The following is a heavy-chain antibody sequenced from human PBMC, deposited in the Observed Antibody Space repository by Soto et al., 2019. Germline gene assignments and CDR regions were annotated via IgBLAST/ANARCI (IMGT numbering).Heavy chain of an antibody. CDR3: ATLSSSSRGLFDY. J-gene: IGHJ4*02. Sequence: ASVKVPCKVSGYTLTELSMHWVRQAPGKGLEWMGGFDPEDGETIYAQKFQGRVTMTEDTSTDTAYMELSSLRSEDTAVYYCATLSSSSRGLFDYWGQGTLVTVSS. D-gene: IGHD6-13*01. CDR2: FDPEDGET. CDR1: GYTLTELS. V-gene: IGHV1-24*01.